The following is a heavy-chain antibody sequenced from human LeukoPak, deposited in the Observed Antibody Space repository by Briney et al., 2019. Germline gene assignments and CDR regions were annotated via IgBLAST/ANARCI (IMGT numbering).Heavy chain of an antibody. CDR3: ARVPLDYYGSGSYHGAFDI. J-gene: IGHJ3*02. CDR1: GGTFSSYA. V-gene: IGHV1-18*01. CDR2: ISAYNGNT. Sequence: ASVKVSCKASGGTFSSYAISWVRQAPGQGLEWMGWISAYNGNTNYAQKLQGRVTMTTDTSTSTAYMELRSLRSDDTAVYYCARVPLDYYGSGSYHGAFDIWGQGTMVTVSS. D-gene: IGHD3-10*01.